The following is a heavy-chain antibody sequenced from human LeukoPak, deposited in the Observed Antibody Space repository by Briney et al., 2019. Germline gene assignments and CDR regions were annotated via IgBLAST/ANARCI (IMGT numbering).Heavy chain of an antibody. CDR3: AIPPVASSSWYYLDY. D-gene: IGHD6-13*01. CDR1: GFTFSIYG. J-gene: IGHJ4*02. CDR2: ISSDGSNK. Sequence: GSLRLSCVASGFTFSIYGMHWVRQAPGKGLEWVAVISSDGSNKYYADSVEGRFTISRDNSKNTLYLQMNSLRAEDTAVYYCAIPPVASSSWYYLDYWGQGTLVTVSS. V-gene: IGHV3-30*03.